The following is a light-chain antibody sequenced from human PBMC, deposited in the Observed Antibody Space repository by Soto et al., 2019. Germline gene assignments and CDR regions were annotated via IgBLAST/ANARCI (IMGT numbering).Light chain of an antibody. CDR3: QQYNSYSET. J-gene: IGKJ1*01. Sequence: DIQMTQSASALSGSVGDRVTITCRASQTISSWLAWYQQKPGKAPKLLTYDASSLESGVPSRFSGSGSGTEFTLTISSLQPDDFATYYCQQYNSYSETFGQGTKVDIK. CDR1: QTISSW. V-gene: IGKV1-5*01. CDR2: DAS.